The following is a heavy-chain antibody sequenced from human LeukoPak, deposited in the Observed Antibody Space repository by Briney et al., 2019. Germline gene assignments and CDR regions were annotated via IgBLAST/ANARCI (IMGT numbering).Heavy chain of an antibody. CDR1: GFTFSSYS. V-gene: IGHV3-21*01. J-gene: IGHJ5*02. CDR2: ISSSSSYI. D-gene: IGHD2-15*01. CDR3: ARGAVVVVAATPSWFDP. Sequence: TGGSLRVSCAASGFTFSSYSVNRVRQAPGKGLEWVSSISSSSSYIYYADSVKGRFTISRDNAKNSLYLQMNSLRAEDTAVYYCARGAVVVVAATPSWFDPWGQGTLVTVSS.